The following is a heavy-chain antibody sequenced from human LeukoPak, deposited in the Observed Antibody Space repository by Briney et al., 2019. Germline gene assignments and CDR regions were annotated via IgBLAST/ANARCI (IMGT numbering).Heavy chain of an antibody. Sequence: GGSLRLSCVASGFIFTNYNLNWVRQAPGKGLEWISSISGGSTYIYYADSVRGRFTISRDNAKNSLYLQMNSLRGEDTALYYCARDDVTTNGGVIADSRLFDIWGQGTMVTVSS. CDR2: ISGGSTYI. CDR1: GFIFTNYN. V-gene: IGHV3-21*01. D-gene: IGHD2-8*02. CDR3: ARDDVTTNGGVIADSRLFDI. J-gene: IGHJ3*02.